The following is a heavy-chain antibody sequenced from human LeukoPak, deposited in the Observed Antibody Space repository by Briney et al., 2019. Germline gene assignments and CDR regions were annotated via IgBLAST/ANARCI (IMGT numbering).Heavy chain of an antibody. V-gene: IGHV1-18*01. Sequence: ASVKVSCKASGYTFTSYGISWVRQAPGQGLEWMGWISAYNGNTNYAQKLQGRVTMTTDTSTSTAYMEPRSLRSDDTAVYYCARARRVLWFGELPTEPSDYWGQGTLVTVSS. J-gene: IGHJ4*02. CDR3: ARARRVLWFGELPTEPSDY. D-gene: IGHD3-10*01. CDR1: GYTFTSYG. CDR2: ISAYNGNT.